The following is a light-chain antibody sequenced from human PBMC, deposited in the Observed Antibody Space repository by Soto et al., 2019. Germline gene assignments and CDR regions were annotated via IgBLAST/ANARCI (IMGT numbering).Light chain of an antibody. Sequence: IVLTQSPGTLSLSPGERATLSCRASQSVSSNLAWYQQKPGQAPRLLIYGASTRATGIPARFSGSGSGTEFTLTISSLQSEDFAVYYCQQYYDWPITFGQGTRLEI. V-gene: IGKV3-15*01. CDR2: GAS. CDR3: QQYYDWPIT. CDR1: QSVSSN. J-gene: IGKJ5*01.